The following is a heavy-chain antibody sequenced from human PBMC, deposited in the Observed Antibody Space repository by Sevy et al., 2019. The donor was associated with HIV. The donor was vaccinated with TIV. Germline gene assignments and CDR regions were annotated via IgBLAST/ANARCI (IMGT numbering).Heavy chain of an antibody. CDR2: IKQGGSEK. J-gene: IGHJ4*02. Sequence: GGSLRLSCAASGFTFSSYWMSWVRQAPGKGLEWVANIKQGGSEKYYLDFVKGGITISGDNAKNSLYLQMNSLRAEDTAVYYCARSKSITIFGVVSHYFDYWGQGTLVTVSS. V-gene: IGHV3-7*01. D-gene: IGHD3-3*01. CDR3: ARSKSITIFGVVSHYFDY. CDR1: GFTFSSYW.